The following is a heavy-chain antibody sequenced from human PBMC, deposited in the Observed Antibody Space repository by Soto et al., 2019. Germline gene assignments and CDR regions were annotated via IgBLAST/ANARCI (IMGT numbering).Heavy chain of an antibody. CDR1: CYTFTSYG. J-gene: IGHJ6*02. CDR2: ISAYNGNT. Sequence: SAKVSCKASCYTFTSYGISWVRQAPGQGLEWMGWISAYNGNTNYAQKLQGRVTMTTDTSTSTAYMELRSLRSDDTAVYYCARVRKVYYGSGRNTVDYYYYGMDVWGQGTTVPVSS. D-gene: IGHD3-10*01. CDR3: ARVRKVYYGSGRNTVDYYYYGMDV. V-gene: IGHV1-18*01.